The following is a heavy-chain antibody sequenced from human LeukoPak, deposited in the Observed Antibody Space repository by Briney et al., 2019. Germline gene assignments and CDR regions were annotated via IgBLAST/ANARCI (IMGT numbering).Heavy chain of an antibody. D-gene: IGHD3-10*01. Sequence: HPGGSLRLSCAGSGFSFSSYGVHWVRQAPGKGLEWVAAVTYDGSKNFYADFARGRFTISRDNSKNTVYLQMTSLRSEDTALYYCAKDQCGYSSGRWGCYYYGMDVWGQGTAVTVSS. CDR3: AKDQCGYSSGRWGCYYYGMDV. CDR1: GFSFSSYG. J-gene: IGHJ6*02. V-gene: IGHV3-30*19. CDR2: VTYDGSKN.